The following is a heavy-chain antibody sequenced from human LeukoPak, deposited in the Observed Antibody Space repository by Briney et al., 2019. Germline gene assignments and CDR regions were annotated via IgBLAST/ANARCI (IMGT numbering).Heavy chain of an antibody. CDR2: FDPEDGET. CDR3: ATAGSDYYDSSGYPFDY. D-gene: IGHD3-22*01. CDR1: GYTLTELS. V-gene: IGHV1-24*01. Sequence: ASVKVSCKVSGYTLTELSMHWVRQAPGKGLEWMGGFDPEDGETIYAQKFQGRVTMTEDTSTDTAYKELSSLRSEDTAAYYCATAGSDYYDSSGYPFDYWGQGTLVTVSS. J-gene: IGHJ4*02.